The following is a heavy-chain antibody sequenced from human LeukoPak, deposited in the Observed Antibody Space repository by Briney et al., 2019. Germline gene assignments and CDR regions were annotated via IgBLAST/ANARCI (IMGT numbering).Heavy chain of an antibody. D-gene: IGHD3-10*01. J-gene: IGHJ6*04. Sequence: GGSLRLSCAASGFTFDDYAMHWVRQAPGKGLEWVSLISWDGGSTYYADSVKGRFTISRDNSKNSLYLQMNSLRAEDTALYYCAKDIGPGSGSYSDGPVMDVWGKGTTVTVSS. CDR1: GFTFDDYA. V-gene: IGHV3-43D*03. CDR3: AKDIGPGSGSYSDGPVMDV. CDR2: ISWDGGST.